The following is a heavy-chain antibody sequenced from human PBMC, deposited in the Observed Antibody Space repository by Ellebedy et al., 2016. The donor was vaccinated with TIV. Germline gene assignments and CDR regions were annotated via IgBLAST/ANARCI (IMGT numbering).Heavy chain of an antibody. V-gene: IGHV4-38-2*02. CDR1: GYSISSGYY. D-gene: IGHD3-10*02. CDR3: ARDRYGMLHDY. Sequence: SETLSLTXTVSGYSISSGYYWGWIRQPPGKGLEWIGSIYHSGSTYYNPSLKSRVTISVDWSKNQFSLKLSSVTAADTAVYYCARDRYGMLHDYWGQGTLVTVSS. J-gene: IGHJ4*02. CDR2: IYHSGST.